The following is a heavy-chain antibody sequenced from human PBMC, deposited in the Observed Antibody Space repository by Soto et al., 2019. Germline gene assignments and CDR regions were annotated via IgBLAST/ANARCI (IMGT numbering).Heavy chain of an antibody. CDR1: GFTFSSYA. V-gene: IGHV3-30-3*01. CDR3: ARDAPPTLLRYFDWLPPLDY. J-gene: IGHJ4*02. CDR2: ISYDGSNK. D-gene: IGHD3-9*01. Sequence: GGSLRLSCAASGFTFSSYAVHWVRQAPGKGLEWVAVISYDGSNKYYADSVKGRFTISRDNSKNTLYLQMNSLRAEDTAVYYCARDAPPTLLRYFDWLPPLDYWGQGTLVTVSS.